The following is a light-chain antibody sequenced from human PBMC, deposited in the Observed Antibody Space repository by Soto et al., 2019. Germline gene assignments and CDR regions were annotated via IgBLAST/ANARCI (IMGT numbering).Light chain of an antibody. V-gene: IGKV3-11*01. CDR3: QQRSNWPPFT. J-gene: IGKJ4*01. Sequence: EIVLTQSPATLSLSPGERATLSCRASQSVSSNLAWYQQKPGQAPRLLIYDASNRATGIPARFSGSRSGTDFTLTISSLEPEDFAVYYCQQRSNWPPFTFGGGTKVEIK. CDR2: DAS. CDR1: QSVSSN.